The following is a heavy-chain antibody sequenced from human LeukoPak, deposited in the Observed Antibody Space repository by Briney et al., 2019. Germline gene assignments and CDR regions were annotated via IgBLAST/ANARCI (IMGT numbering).Heavy chain of an antibody. CDR3: ASNTGSVFDN. J-gene: IGHJ4*02. CDR2: VYYSGKT. D-gene: IGHD1-1*01. CDR1: GDFITAYY. Sequence: SETLSLTCTVSGDFITAYYWSWIRQAPGKGLEWIGYVYYSGKTEYNPSLRSRVTISLEMSNHQFSLKLTSVTAADTAVYYCASNTGSVFDNWGQGALVTVSS. V-gene: IGHV4-59*01.